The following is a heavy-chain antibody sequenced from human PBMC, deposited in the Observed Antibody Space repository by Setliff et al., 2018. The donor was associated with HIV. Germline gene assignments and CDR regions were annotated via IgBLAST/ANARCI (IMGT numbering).Heavy chain of an antibody. J-gene: IGHJ4*02. CDR1: GGSISNYY. D-gene: IGHD1-26*01. Sequence: LSLTCTVSGGSISNYYWAWIRQPAGKGLEWIGRIYSSGSTDYNPSLRSRVTMSVDTSNNQFSLRLTSVTAADTAFYYCARDVGGLQMATNFDYWGQGTLVTVSS. CDR2: IYSSGST. V-gene: IGHV4-4*07. CDR3: ARDVGGLQMATNFDY.